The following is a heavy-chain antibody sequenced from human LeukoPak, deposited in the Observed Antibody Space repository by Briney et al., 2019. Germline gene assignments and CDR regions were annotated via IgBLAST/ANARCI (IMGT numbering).Heavy chain of an antibody. CDR1: GFTFSSYW. CDR2: IKQDGSEK. Sequence: GGSLRLSCAASGFTFSSYWMSWVRQAPGKGLEWVANIKQDGSEKYYVDSLKGRFTISRDNAKDSLYLQMNSLRAEDTAVYYCARGYISPRMNWFDPWGQGTLVTVSS. J-gene: IGHJ5*02. CDR3: ARGYISPRMNWFDP. D-gene: IGHD3-16*02. V-gene: IGHV3-7*05.